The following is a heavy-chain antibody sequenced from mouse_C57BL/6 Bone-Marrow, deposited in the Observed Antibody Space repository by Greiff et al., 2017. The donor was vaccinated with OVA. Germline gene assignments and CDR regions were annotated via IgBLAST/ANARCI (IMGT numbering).Heavy chain of an antibody. V-gene: IGHV1-19*01. CDR3: AVYYGFAWFAY. CDR1: GYTFTDYY. Sequence: VQLQQSGPVLVKPGASVKMSCKASGYTFTDYYMNWVKQSHGKSLEWIGVINPYNGGTSYNQKFKGKATLTVDKSSSTAYMELNSLTSEDSAVYYCAVYYGFAWFAYWGQGTLVTVSA. D-gene: IGHD2-1*01. J-gene: IGHJ3*01. CDR2: INPYNGGT.